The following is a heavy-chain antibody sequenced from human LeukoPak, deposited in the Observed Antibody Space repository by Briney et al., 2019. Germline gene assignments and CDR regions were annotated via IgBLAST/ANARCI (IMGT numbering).Heavy chain of an antibody. Sequence: SETLSLTCTVSGGSISSYYWSWIRQPAGKGLEWIGRIYSSGSTSYNPSLESRVNMSLDTSKNQFSLRLNSVTAADTAVYYCARAVAYGIDTGYFDYWGQGTLVTVSS. V-gene: IGHV4-4*07. CDR1: GGSISSYY. CDR3: ARAVAYGIDTGYFDY. J-gene: IGHJ4*02. CDR2: IYSSGST. D-gene: IGHD2-8*02.